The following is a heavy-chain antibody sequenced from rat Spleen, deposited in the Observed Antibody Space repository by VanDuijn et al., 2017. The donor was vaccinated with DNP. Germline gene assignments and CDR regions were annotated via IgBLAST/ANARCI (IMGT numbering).Heavy chain of an antibody. CDR3: TRVYYSAEDA. D-gene: IGHD1-1*01. CDR1: GFSLTNYA. J-gene: IGHJ4*01. V-gene: IGHV2S12*01. CDR2: VSSGGNT. Sequence: QVQLKESGPGLVQPSQTLSLTCTVSGFSLTNYAVGWVRQPPGKGLEWIAAVSSGGNTYYNSGLKSRLSISRDTSKSQVFLKMNSLQTEDTAIYFCTRVYYSAEDAWGQGTSVTVSS.